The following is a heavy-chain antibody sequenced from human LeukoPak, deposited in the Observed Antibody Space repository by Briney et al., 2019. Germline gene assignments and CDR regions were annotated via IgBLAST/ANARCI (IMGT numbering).Heavy chain of an antibody. CDR2: LTTTGSDT. D-gene: IGHD4-23*01. CDR1: GFTFSSHW. J-gene: IGHJ4*02. CDR3: ARENGGEEFDY. V-gene: IGHV3-21*01. Sequence: GGSLRLSCAASGFTFSSHWMSWVRQAPGKGLEWVSSLTTTGSDTYYADSVKGRFTISRDNAKNSLYLQMNSLTAEDTAVYYCARENGGEEFDYWGQGTLVTVSS.